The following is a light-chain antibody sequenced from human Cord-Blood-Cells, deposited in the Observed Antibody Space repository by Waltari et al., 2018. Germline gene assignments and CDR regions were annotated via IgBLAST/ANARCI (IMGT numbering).Light chain of an antibody. CDR1: QDISNY. J-gene: IGKJ2*01. Sequence: DIQMTQSPSSLSASVGDRVTITCQASQDISNYLNWYQQKTGKAHKLLIYDASNLETGVPSRFSGSGSGTDFTFTISSLQPEDIATYYCQQYDNLLYTFGQGTKLEIK. CDR2: DAS. V-gene: IGKV1-33*01. CDR3: QQYDNLLYT.